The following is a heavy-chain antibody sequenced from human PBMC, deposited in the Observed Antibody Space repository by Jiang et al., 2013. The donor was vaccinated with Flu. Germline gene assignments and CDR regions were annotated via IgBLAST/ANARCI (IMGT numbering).Heavy chain of an antibody. CDR1: GGSISSSSYY. J-gene: IGHJ4*02. CDR2: IYYSGST. Sequence: LLKPSETLSLTCTVSGGSISSSSYYWGWIRQPPGKGLEWIGSIYYSGSTYYNPSLKSRVTISVDTSKNQFSLKLSSVTAADTAVYYCARHSLNDYGVMDYFDYWGQGTLVHRLL. D-gene: IGHD4-17*01. CDR3: ARHSLNDYGVMDYFDY. V-gene: IGHV4-39*01.